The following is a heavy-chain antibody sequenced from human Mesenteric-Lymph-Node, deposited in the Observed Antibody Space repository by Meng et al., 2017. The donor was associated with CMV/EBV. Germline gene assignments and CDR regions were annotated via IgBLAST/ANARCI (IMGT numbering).Heavy chain of an antibody. CDR3: ARSLSGDYYYGVDV. V-gene: IGHV3-53*01. CDR1: GFTFSSYA. CDR2: IYSTGRT. D-gene: IGHD2-15*01. J-gene: IGHJ6*02. Sequence: GGSLRLSCAASGFTFSSYAMSWVRQAPGKGLEWVALIYSTGRTFYADSVTGRFAVSRDESENTVYLQMNSLRVDDTAVYYCARSLSGDYYYGVDVWGQGTTVTVSS.